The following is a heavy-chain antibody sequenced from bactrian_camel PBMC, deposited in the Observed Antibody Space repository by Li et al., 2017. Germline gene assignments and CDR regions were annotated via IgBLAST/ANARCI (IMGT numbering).Heavy chain of an antibody. Sequence: HVQLVESGGGLVQPGGSLRLSCVGSGFGPKVYCMGWFRQAPGKGLEWASGIKPDGTEPSYADSVKGRLTISRDNTKNTLYLQLNSLKAEDMGMYYCAGSDYTGYGFSYWGQGTQVTVS. CDR2: IKPDGTEP. CDR3: AGSDYTGYGFSY. D-gene: IGHD4*01. CDR1: GFGPKVYC. J-gene: IGHJ6*01. V-gene: IGHV3S6*01.